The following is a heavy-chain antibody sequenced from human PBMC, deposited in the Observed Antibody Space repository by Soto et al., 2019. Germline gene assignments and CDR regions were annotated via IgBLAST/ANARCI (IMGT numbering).Heavy chain of an antibody. CDR3: ARDRTDWLSPFDY. D-gene: IGHD3-9*01. J-gene: IGHJ4*02. CDR1: GFTFSSYS. V-gene: IGHV3-21*01. CDR2: ISSSSSYI. Sequence: GGSLRLSCAASGFTFSSYSMNWVRQAPGKGLEWVSSISSSSSYIYYADSVKGRFTISRDNAKNSLYLQMNSLRAEDTAVYYCARDRTDWLSPFDYWGQGTLVTVSS.